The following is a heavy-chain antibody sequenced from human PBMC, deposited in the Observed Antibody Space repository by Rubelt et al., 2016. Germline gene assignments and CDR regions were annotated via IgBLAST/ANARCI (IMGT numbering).Heavy chain of an antibody. V-gene: IGHV4-34*01. J-gene: IGHJ6*02. CDR3: ARSVAATGEGYYYGMDV. CDR1: GGSFSGYY. CDR2: INHSGST. Sequence: QVQLQQWGAGLLKPSETLSLTCAVYGGSFSGYYWSWIRQPPGKGLEWIGEINHSGSTNYNPSLKSRVTISVDRSKNQFSRKLSSVTAADTAVYYCARSVAATGEGYYYGMDVWGQGTTVTVSS. D-gene: IGHD2-15*01.